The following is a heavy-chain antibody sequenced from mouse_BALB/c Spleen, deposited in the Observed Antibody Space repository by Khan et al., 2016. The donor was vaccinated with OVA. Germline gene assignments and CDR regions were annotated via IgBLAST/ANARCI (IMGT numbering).Heavy chain of an antibody. V-gene: IGHV5-6*02. J-gene: IGHJ3*01. Sequence: EVKLEESGGNVVKPGGSLKLSCAASGFTFSTYGMSWVRQTPDKRLEWVATVSTGGHYTYYPDTVKGRFTISRDNAKNTLYLQMNSLKSEDTAMFYCARLAYYYDSEGFAYWGQGTLVTVSA. D-gene: IGHD1-1*01. CDR3: ARLAYYYDSEGFAY. CDR1: GFTFSTYG. CDR2: VSTGGHYT.